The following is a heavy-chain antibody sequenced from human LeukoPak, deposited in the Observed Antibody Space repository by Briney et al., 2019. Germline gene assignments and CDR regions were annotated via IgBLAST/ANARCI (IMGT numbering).Heavy chain of an antibody. V-gene: IGHV1-46*01. CDR1: GYIFSNYS. CDR3: ARDHVPAYVGIDY. D-gene: IGHD1-26*01. J-gene: IGHJ4*02. Sequence: ASVKVSCKASGYIFSNYSIHWVRQAPGQGFEWMGIINPSAASTTYAQKFQGRVTMTRDTSTSTVYMELSRLRSEDTAVYYYARDHVPAYVGIDYWGQGTLVTVSS. CDR2: INPSAAST.